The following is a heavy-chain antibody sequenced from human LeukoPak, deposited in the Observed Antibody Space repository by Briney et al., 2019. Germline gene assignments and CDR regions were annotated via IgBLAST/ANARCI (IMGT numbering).Heavy chain of an antibody. CDR1: GGSISRYY. V-gene: IGHV4-59*01. CDR2: IYYSGST. Sequence: SETLSLTCTVSGGSISRYYWSWIRQPPGKGLEWIGYIYYSGSTNYNPSLRSRVTISVDTSKNQFSLRLSSVTAADTAVYYCARQNTGLDYWDQGTLVTVSS. D-gene: IGHD3-10*01. CDR3: ARQNTGLDY. J-gene: IGHJ4*02.